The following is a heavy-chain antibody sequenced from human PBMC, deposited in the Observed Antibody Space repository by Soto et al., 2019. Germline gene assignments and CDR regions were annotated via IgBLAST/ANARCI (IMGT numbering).Heavy chain of an antibody. Sequence: QVQLVQSGPEVKKPGASVKVSCKASGYTFSSYGISWGRQAPGQGLEWMGWISGYNGNTNYAQKFQGRVIMTTETTTNTVVMELRSLGSDATAIDYRARERDDSSYDSVEYRQYWGQGTLVTVS. D-gene: IGHD2-2*01. V-gene: IGHV1-18*01. J-gene: IGHJ1*01. CDR2: ISGYNGNT. CDR1: GYTFSSYG. CDR3: ARERDDSSYDSVEYRQY.